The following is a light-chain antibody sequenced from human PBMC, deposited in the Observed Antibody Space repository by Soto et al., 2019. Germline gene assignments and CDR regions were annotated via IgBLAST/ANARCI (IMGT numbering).Light chain of an antibody. Sequence: ESMLTQSPGTLSLSPGERATLSCRASQSVSTRYLAWYQQKPGQAPRLLIYGASIRATGIPDRFSGSGSGTDFTLTISRLEPEDFAVYYCHQFESSPPAFTFGQGTKLEI. V-gene: IGKV3-20*01. CDR1: QSVSTRY. CDR3: HQFESSPPAFT. J-gene: IGKJ2*01. CDR2: GAS.